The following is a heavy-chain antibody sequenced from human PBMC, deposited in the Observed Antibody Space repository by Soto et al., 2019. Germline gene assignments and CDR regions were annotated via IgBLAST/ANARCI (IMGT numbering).Heavy chain of an antibody. V-gene: IGHV1-3*01. D-gene: IGHD6-13*01. J-gene: IGHJ4*02. CDR1: GYTFTSYA. CDR2: INAGNGNT. CDR3: AREVAAAGTDLTWVFDY. Sequence: GVSAKVSCEAPGYTFTSYALHWARQAPGQRLEWMGWINAGNGNTKYSQKFQGRVTITRDTSASTAYMELSSLRSEDTAVYYCAREVAAAGTDLTWVFDYWGQGTLVTVSP.